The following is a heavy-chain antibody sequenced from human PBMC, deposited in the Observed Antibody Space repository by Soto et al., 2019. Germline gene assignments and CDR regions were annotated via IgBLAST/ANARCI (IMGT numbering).Heavy chain of an antibody. V-gene: IGHV3-30*18. Sequence: QVQLVESGGGVVQPGRSLRLSCAASGFTFSSYGMHWVRQAPGMGLEWVAVISYDGSNIYYADSVKGRFTISRDNSKNTLYLQMNSLRAEDTAVYYCAKDRGDPNALDYWGQGTLVTVSS. CDR3: AKDRGDPNALDY. D-gene: IGHD3-10*01. CDR1: GFTFSSYG. CDR2: ISYDGSNI. J-gene: IGHJ4*02.